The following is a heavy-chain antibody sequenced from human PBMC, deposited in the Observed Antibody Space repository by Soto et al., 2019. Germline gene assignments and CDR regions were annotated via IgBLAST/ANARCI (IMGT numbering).Heavy chain of an antibody. CDR2: MHSTGAS. CDR3: VRSGHSFGGSM. J-gene: IGHJ4*02. D-gene: IGHD3-16*01. Sequence: QVQLQEWGPGLVKPSETLSLTCLVSGASMNDYYGSWVRQPPGKGLEWIGYMHSTGASNSNPSLKGRVTISVYTSKRQISLKLASVAAADTAVYYCVRSGHSFGGSMWGQGTLVTVSS. CDR1: GASMNDYY. V-gene: IGHV4-59*01.